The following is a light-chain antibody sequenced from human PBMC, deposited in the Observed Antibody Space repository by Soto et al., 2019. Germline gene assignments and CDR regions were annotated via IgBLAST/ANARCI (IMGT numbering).Light chain of an antibody. J-gene: IGLJ1*01. CDR2: EVN. CDR1: SSDIGAYDY. V-gene: IGLV2-14*01. CDR3: FSFTTTSTHV. Sequence: QSALTQPASLSGSPGQSITISCTGTSSDIGAYDYVSWFQQHPGKAPKLMISEVNNRPSGVSNRFSGYKSGNTAYLNISGLQVEDDAEYFFFSFTTTSTHVFGTGTKLTVL.